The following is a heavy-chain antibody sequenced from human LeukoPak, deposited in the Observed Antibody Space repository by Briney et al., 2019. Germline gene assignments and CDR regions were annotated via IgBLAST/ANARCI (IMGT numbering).Heavy chain of an antibody. D-gene: IGHD3-3*01. Sequence: GASVKVSCKASGYTATNYVFNWVRGATGQGLEWMGWMNPTSRNTDYAQNFQGRVTMTWNSSISTAYMELRGLRSEDTAMYYCTRAWSGGSDAFDFWGHGTIVTVSS. CDR2: MNPTSRNT. J-gene: IGHJ3*01. CDR3: TRAWSGGSDAFDF. CDR1: GYTATNYV. V-gene: IGHV1-8*01.